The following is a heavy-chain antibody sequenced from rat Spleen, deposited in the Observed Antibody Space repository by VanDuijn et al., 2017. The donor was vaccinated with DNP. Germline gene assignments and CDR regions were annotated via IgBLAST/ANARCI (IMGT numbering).Heavy chain of an antibody. D-gene: IGHD5-1*01. J-gene: IGHJ3*01. CDR2: ISYHGGNT. CDR3: TRGANWEGNWFAY. V-gene: IGHV5-20*01. Sequence: EVQLVESGGGLVQPGRSLKLSCAASGFTFSDYYMAWVRQAPTEGLECVAYISYHGGNTYYGDSVKGRFTISRDNAKSTLYLQMNSLSSEDMATYYCTRGANWEGNWFAYWGQGTLVTVSS. CDR1: GFTFSDYY.